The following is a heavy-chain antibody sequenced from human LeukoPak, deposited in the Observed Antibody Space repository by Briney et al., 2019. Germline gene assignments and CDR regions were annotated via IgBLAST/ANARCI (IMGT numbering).Heavy chain of an antibody. D-gene: IGHD2-15*01. Sequence: TSETLSLTCAVYGGSFSGYYWSWIRQPPGKGLEWIGEINHSGSTNYNPSLKSRVTISVDTSKNQFSLKLSSVTAADTAVYYCGGRDDSDYWGRGTLVTVSS. CDR3: GGRDDSDY. V-gene: IGHV4-34*01. CDR1: GGSFSGYY. CDR2: INHSGST. J-gene: IGHJ4*02.